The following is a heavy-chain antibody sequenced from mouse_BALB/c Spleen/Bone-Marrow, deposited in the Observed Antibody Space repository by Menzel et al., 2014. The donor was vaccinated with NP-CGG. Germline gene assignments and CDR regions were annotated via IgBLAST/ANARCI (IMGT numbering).Heavy chain of an antibody. Sequence: EVKLMESGGGLVQPKGSLKLSCAASGFTFNIYAMNWVRQAPGKGLEWVARIRSKSKNYATYYADSVKDRFTISRDDSQSMLHLQVNSLKTEDTAMYYCVRHSYHDNSLDYWGQGISVIASS. V-gene: IGHV10-1*02. CDR2: IRSKSKNYAT. CDR3: VRHSYHDNSLDY. D-gene: IGHD2-12*01. CDR1: GFTFNIYA. J-gene: IGHJ4*01.